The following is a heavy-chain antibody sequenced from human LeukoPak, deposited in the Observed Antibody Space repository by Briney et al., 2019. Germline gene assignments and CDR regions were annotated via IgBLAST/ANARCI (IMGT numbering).Heavy chain of an antibody. V-gene: IGHV4-59*04. D-gene: IGHD3-16*02. CDR3: AHMITFGGVIVKDWFDP. CDR1: GGSISSYY. Sequence: SETLSLTCTVSGGSISSYYWSWIRQPPGKGLEWIGYIYYSGSTYYNPSLKSRVTISVDTSKNQFSLKLSSVTAADTAVYYCAHMITFGGVIVKDWFDPWGQGTLVTVSS. J-gene: IGHJ5*02. CDR2: IYYSGST.